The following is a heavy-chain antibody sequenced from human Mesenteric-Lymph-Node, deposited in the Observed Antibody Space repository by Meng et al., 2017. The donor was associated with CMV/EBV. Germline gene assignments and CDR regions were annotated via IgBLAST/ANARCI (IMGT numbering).Heavy chain of an antibody. Sequence: GESLKISCEVSGFTFSSYAMTWVRQAPGKGLEWVSVISGDGSSTYYGDSVKGRFTISRDDSKNTLYLQMNSLRGEDTALYYCAKGHSGSCYASVDYWGHGTLVTVSS. V-gene: IGHV3-23*03. CDR3: AKGHSGSCYASVDY. J-gene: IGHJ4*01. CDR1: GFTFSSYA. D-gene: IGHD1-26*01. CDR2: ISGDGSST.